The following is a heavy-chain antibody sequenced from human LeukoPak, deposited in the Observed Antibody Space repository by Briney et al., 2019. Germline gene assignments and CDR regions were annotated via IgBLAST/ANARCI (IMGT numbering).Heavy chain of an antibody. Sequence: SQTLSLTCAVSGGSISSGGYSWSWIRQPPGKGLEWIGYIYHSGSTYYNPSLKSRVTISVDRSKNQLSLKLSSVTAADTAVYYCATGVYDSSGYYLDYWGQGTLVTVSS. CDR2: IYHSGST. J-gene: IGHJ4*02. CDR3: ATGVYDSSGYYLDY. V-gene: IGHV4-30-2*01. D-gene: IGHD3-22*01. CDR1: GGSISSGGYS.